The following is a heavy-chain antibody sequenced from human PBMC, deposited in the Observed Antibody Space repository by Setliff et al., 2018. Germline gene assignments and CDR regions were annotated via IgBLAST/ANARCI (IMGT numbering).Heavy chain of an antibody. Sequence: ETLSLTCTVSGGSINSMSYYWGWVRQAPGKGLEWPASINPHASEKYYADSVKGRFTISRDNAKNSLSLQMNNLRTEDTAVYYCFGAGTCSYWGQGTLVTVSS. J-gene: IGHJ4*02. CDR3: FGAGTCSY. CDR2: INPHASEK. D-gene: IGHD3-10*01. CDR1: GGSINSMSYY. V-gene: IGHV3-7*01.